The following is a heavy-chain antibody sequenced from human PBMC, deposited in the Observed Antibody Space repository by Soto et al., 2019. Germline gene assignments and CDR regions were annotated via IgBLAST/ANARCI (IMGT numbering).Heavy chain of an antibody. D-gene: IGHD3-3*01. CDR1: GYSISSGYY. V-gene: IGHV4-38-2*02. CDR2: IYHSGST. J-gene: IGHJ4*02. Sequence: SETLSPTCAVSGYSISSGYYWGWIRQPPGKGLEWIGSIYHSGSTYYNPSLKSRVTISVDTSKNQFSLKLSSVTAADTAVYYCARETEEVTIFGVVITNYFDYWGQGTLVTVSS. CDR3: ARETEEVTIFGVVITNYFDY.